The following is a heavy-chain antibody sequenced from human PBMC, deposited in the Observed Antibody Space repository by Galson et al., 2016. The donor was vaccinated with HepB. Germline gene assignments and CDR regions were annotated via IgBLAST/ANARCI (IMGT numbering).Heavy chain of an antibody. D-gene: IGHD2-2*01. Sequence: SVKVSCKASGYSFSSFVIYWVRQAPGQALEWMGWMNAGSGNTKYSQKFQGRVTITSDTSASTAYMELRSLRSEDTAVYFCARVAYCSSASCSLDYWGQGTLVTVS. CDR3: ARVAYCSSASCSLDY. V-gene: IGHV1-3*01. J-gene: IGHJ4*02. CDR2: MNAGSGNT. CDR1: GYSFSSFV.